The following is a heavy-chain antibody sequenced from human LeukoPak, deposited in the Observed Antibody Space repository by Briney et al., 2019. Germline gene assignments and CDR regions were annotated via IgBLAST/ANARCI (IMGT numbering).Heavy chain of an antibody. Sequence: GRSLRLSCSASGFSFSNFGMHWVRQAPGKGLEWVSVISFDGTNKYYADSVKGRLTISRDNSKDTVYLQMNSLGPEDTATYYCATLYIVVLSTSEWFDPWGQGTLVTVSS. CDR2: ISFDGTNK. J-gene: IGHJ5*02. CDR3: ATLYIVVLSTSEWFDP. V-gene: IGHV3-30*03. CDR1: GFSFSNFG. D-gene: IGHD2-21*01.